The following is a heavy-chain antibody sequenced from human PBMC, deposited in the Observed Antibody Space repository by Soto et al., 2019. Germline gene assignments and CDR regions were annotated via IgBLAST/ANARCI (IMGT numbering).Heavy chain of an antibody. CDR3: AISTVTTLDYFDY. Sequence: QVQLVQSGAEVKKPGASVKVSCKASGYTFTSYDINWVRQATGQGLEWMGWMKPNSGNTGYAQKFQGRVTMTRNTSISTAYMELSSLRSEDTAGYYCAISTVTTLDYFDYWGQGTLVTVSS. CDR2: MKPNSGNT. J-gene: IGHJ4*02. V-gene: IGHV1-8*01. D-gene: IGHD4-17*01. CDR1: GYTFTSYD.